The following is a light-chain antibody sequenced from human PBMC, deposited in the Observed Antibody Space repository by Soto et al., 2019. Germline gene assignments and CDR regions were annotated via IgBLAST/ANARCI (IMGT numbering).Light chain of an antibody. CDR1: SSDDGSYNL. CDR3: CSYAGSSTSLYF. Sequence: QSALTQPASVSGSPGQSITISCTGSSSDDGSYNLVSWYQQHPGKAPKLMIYEGSKRPSGVSNRFSGSKSGNTASLTISGLQAEDEAEYYCCSYAGSSTSLYFFGTGTKLTVL. CDR2: EGS. J-gene: IGLJ1*01. V-gene: IGLV2-23*01.